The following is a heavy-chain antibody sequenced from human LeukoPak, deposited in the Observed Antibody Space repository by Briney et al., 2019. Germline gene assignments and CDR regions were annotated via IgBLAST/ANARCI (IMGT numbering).Heavy chain of an antibody. CDR2: ISGSGGST. J-gene: IGHJ4*02. V-gene: IGHV3-23*01. CDR3: ATDAIGWSNDY. CDR1: GFTFSTSA. Sequence: GGSLRLSCAASGFTFSTSAMTWVRQAPGKGLEWVSAISGSGGSTYYADSVKGRFTISRDNSKNTLSLQMNSLRVEDTALYYCATDAIGWSNDYWGQGTLVTVSS. D-gene: IGHD6-19*01.